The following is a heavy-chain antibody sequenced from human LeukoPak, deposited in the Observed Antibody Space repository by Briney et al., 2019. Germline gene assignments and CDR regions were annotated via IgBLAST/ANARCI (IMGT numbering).Heavy chain of an antibody. CDR3: ARDSGRTGTTFDY. J-gene: IGHJ4*02. V-gene: IGHV1-69*13. CDR1: GGTFSSYA. Sequence: GASVKVSCKASGGTFSSYAISWVRQAPGQGLEWMGGIIPIFGTANYAQKFQGRVTITADESTSTAYMELSSLRSEDTAVYYCARDSGRTGTTFDYWGQGTLVTVSS. CDR2: IIPIFGTA. D-gene: IGHD1-7*01.